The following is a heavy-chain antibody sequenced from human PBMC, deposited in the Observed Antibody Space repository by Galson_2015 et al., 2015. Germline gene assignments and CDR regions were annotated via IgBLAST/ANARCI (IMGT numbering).Heavy chain of an antibody. Sequence: SVKVSCKASGYTFTSYYMHWVRQAPGQGLEWMGIINPSGGSTSYAQKFQGRVTMTRDTSTSTVYMELGSLRSDDTAVYYCARDGVYGGNYYYYGRDVWGQSTTGSVSS. CDR1: GYTFTSYY. CDR3: ARDGVYGGNYYYYGRDV. CDR2: INPSGGST. J-gene: IGHJ6*02. D-gene: IGHD4-23*01. V-gene: IGHV1-46*01.